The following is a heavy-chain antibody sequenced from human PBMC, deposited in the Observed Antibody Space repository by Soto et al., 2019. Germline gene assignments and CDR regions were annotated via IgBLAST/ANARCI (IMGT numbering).Heavy chain of an antibody. CDR1: GDFINSGAYF. D-gene: IGHD1-1*01. CDR3: ATQQLAASGLAEMDY. J-gene: IGHJ4*02. V-gene: IGHV4-39*01. CDR2: MYYSGRA. Sequence: SETLSLTCSVAGDFINSGAYFWGWIRQPPGKGLEWIGSMYYSGRAHYNPSLKSRVAISVDTSKNQLSLKLRSVTAADTAVYYCATQQLAASGLAEMDYWGQGTLVTVCS.